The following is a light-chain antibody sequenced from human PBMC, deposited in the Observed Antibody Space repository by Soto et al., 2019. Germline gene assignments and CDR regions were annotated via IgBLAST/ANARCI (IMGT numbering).Light chain of an antibody. CDR3: QQSYKTPLT. V-gene: IGKV1-39*01. CDR2: AAS. Sequence: DIQMTQSPSSLSASVGDRVTITCRARQSISNYLNWYQQKPGKAPKLLIYAASSLQSGVPSRFSGSGSGTDFTLTISILQPEDFASYYCQQSYKTPLTFGGGTKVEI. J-gene: IGKJ4*01. CDR1: QSISNY.